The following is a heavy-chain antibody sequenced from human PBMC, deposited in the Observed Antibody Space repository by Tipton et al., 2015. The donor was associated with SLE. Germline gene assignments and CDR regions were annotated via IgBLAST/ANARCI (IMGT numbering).Heavy chain of an antibody. CDR3: ARDSPIKTAPCDH. Sequence: SLRLSCAASGFSFNIYSMNWVRQAPGKGLEWLAYISSTSDVIYYGDSVKGRFTISRDNAKNSLHLQMRSLRAEDTAVYYCARDSPIKTAPCDHWGQGTLVSVSS. J-gene: IGHJ4*02. CDR2: ISSTSDVI. V-gene: IGHV3-48*01. D-gene: IGHD6-25*01. CDR1: GFSFNIYS.